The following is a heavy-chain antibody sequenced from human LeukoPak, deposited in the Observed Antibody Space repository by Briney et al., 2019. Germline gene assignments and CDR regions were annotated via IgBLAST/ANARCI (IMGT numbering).Heavy chain of an antibody. Sequence: GGSLRLSCAASGFTFTTYAVGWVRQAPGKGLEWVSSIHGSGDATYYADSVKGRFTISRDNSKNTVYLQMNSLRAEDTAIYYCAKDGLGLGWYFDLWGRGTLVSVSS. J-gene: IGHJ2*01. CDR3: AKDGLGLGWYFDL. V-gene: IGHV3-23*01. CDR1: GFTFTTYA. D-gene: IGHD3/OR15-3a*01. CDR2: IHGSGDAT.